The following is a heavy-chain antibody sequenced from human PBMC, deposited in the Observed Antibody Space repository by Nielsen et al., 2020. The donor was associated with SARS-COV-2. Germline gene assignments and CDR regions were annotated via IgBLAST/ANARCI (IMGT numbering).Heavy chain of an antibody. J-gene: IGHJ6*02. V-gene: IGHV1-46*01. CDR2: INPSGGST. D-gene: IGHD1-26*01. Sequence: ASVKVSCRASGYTFTSYYMHWVRQAPGQGLEWMGIINPSGGSTSYAQKFQGRVTMTRDTSTSTVYMELSSLRSEDTAVYYCAREVPVGPYGMDVWGQGTTVTVSS. CDR3: AREVPVGPYGMDV. CDR1: GYTFTSYY.